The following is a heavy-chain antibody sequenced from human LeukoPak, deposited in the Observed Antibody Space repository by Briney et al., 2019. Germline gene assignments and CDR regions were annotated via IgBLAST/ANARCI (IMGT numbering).Heavy chain of an antibody. CDR1: GYSFTDYW. Sequence: GESLKISCKGSGYSFTDYWIAWVRQMPGKDLEWLGIIYPGDSDTRYSPSFQGQVTISADKSISTAYLQWSSLKASDTAIYYCARPRDNRYFDWLSFDYWGQGTLVTVSS. D-gene: IGHD3-9*01. CDR3: ARPRDNRYFDWLSFDY. V-gene: IGHV5-51*01. J-gene: IGHJ4*02. CDR2: IYPGDSDT.